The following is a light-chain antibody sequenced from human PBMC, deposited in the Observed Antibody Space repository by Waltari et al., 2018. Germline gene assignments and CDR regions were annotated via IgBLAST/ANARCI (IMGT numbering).Light chain of an antibody. CDR1: QSLLHSHGYNY. J-gene: IGKJ5*01. CDR2: LGS. Sequence: DIVMTQSPLSLAVTPGEPASISCRSSQSLLHSHGYNYLDWYRQKPGQSPQPLIYLGSSGASGVPDRFSGSGSGTDFTLEISRVEAEDVGVYYCMQALQMPDTFGQGTRLEIK. V-gene: IGKV2-28*01. CDR3: MQALQMPDT.